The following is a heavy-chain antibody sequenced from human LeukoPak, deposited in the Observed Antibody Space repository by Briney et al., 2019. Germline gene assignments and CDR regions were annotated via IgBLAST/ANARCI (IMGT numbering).Heavy chain of an antibody. Sequence: GGSLRLSCAASGFTFSNYGMHWVRQAPGKGLEWVAFIRYDGSNKYYADSVKGRFTISRDNAKNSLYLEMNSLRAEDTAVYYCARTYYDFWSGYYSHEGNPFDYWGQGTLVTVSS. CDR1: GFTFSNYG. CDR3: ARTYYDFWSGYYSHEGNPFDY. D-gene: IGHD3-3*01. V-gene: IGHV3-30*02. J-gene: IGHJ4*02. CDR2: IRYDGSNK.